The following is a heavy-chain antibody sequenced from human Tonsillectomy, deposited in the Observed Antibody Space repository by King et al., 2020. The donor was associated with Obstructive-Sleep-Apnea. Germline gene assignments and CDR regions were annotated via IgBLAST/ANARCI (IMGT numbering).Heavy chain of an antibody. CDR3: ARDRQWLVPQTTRTLPGAAFDI. Sequence: VQLVESGAEVKKPGSSVKVSCKASGGTFSSYAISWVRQAPGQGLEWMGGIIPIFGTANYAQKFQGRVTITADESTSTAYMELSSLRSEDTAVYYCARDRQWLVPQTTRTLPGAAFDIWGQGTMVTVSS. V-gene: IGHV1-69*01. CDR2: IIPIFGTA. CDR1: GGTFSSYA. D-gene: IGHD6-19*01. J-gene: IGHJ3*02.